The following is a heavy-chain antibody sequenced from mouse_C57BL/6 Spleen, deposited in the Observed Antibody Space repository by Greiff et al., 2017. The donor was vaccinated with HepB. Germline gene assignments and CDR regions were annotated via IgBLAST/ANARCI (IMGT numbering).Heavy chain of an antibody. CDR3: ARDGGNYGYFDV. J-gene: IGHJ1*03. CDR1: GFTFSSYA. D-gene: IGHD2-1*01. CDR2: ISDGGSYT. Sequence: EVKLVESGGGLVKPGGSLKLSCAASGFTFSSYAMSWVRQTPEKRLEWVATISDGGSYTYYPDNVKGRFTISRDHAKNNLYLQMSHLKSEDTAMYYCARDGGNYGYFDVWGTGTTVTVSS. V-gene: IGHV5-4*01.